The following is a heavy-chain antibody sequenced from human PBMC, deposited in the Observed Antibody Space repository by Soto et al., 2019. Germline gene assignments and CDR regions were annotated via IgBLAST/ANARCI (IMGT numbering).Heavy chain of an antibody. J-gene: IGHJ4*02. Sequence: PGGSLRLSCAASGFTFSSYSMNGVRQAPGKGLEWVSSISSSSSYIYYADSVKGRFTISRDNAKNSLYLQMNSLRAEDTAVYYCARGLYYYDSSGYYGNWGQGTLITVSS. CDR1: GFTFSSYS. D-gene: IGHD3-22*01. CDR3: ARGLYYYDSSGYYGN. CDR2: ISSSSSYI. V-gene: IGHV3-21*01.